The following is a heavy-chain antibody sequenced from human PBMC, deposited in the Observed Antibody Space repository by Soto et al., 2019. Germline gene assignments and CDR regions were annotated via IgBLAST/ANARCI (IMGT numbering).Heavy chain of an antibody. D-gene: IGHD6-13*01. CDR2: ISAYNGNT. Sequence: ASVKVSCKASGYTFTNFGISWVRQAPGQGLEWMGWISAYNGNTNYAQNFQGRVTMTTDTSTSTAYMELRSLRSDDTAVYYCGRLVGNSWIDYWGQGTLVTVS. J-gene: IGHJ4*02. CDR3: GRLVGNSWIDY. V-gene: IGHV1-18*01. CDR1: GYTFTNFG.